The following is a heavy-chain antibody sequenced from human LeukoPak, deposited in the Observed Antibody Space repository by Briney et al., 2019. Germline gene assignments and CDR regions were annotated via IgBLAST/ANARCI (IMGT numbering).Heavy chain of an antibody. CDR2: ISSSGSTI. CDR1: GFTFSDYY. D-gene: IGHD6-13*01. J-gene: IGHJ6*03. V-gene: IGHV3-11*04. CDR3: ARDSYSSSPPSMDV. Sequence: GGSLRLSCAASGFTFSDYYMSWIRQAPGKGLEWVSYISSSGSTIYYADSVKGRFTISRDNAKNSLYLQMNSLRAEDTAVYYCARDSYSSSPPSMDVWGKGTTVSISS.